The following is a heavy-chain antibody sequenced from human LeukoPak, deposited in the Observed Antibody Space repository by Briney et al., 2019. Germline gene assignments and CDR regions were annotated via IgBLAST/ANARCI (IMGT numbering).Heavy chain of an antibody. CDR2: IIPIFGTA. Sequence: SVKVSCKASGGTFSSYAISWVRQAPGQGLEWMGGIIPIFGTANYAQKFQGRITITADESTSTAYMELSSLRSEDTAVYYCARPLIIEYSSPAAFDIWGQGTMVTVSS. CDR1: GGTFSSYA. CDR3: ARPLIIEYSSPAAFDI. V-gene: IGHV1-69*13. J-gene: IGHJ3*02. D-gene: IGHD6-6*01.